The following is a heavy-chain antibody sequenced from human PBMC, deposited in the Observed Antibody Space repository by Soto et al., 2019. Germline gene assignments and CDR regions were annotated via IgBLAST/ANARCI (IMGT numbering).Heavy chain of an antibody. J-gene: IGHJ4*02. CDR2: ISRDGNNK. V-gene: IGHV3-30*18. CDR1: GFTFRFYG. D-gene: IGHD4-4*01. CDR3: AKDAYTPIRTTAHDAGGLDH. Sequence: QVQLVESGGGVVQPGKSLRLSCATSGFTFRFYGMHWVRQAPGKGLEWLAVISRDGNNKDYGDSVKGRFTISRDNSKNTLFLQMNSLRDEDSAVYYCAKDAYTPIRTTAHDAGGLDHWGRGTLVTVSS.